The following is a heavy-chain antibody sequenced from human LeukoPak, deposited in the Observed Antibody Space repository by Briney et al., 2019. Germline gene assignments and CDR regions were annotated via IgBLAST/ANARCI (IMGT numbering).Heavy chain of an antibody. Sequence: SQTLSLTCAISGDSVSSYSGAWNWIRQSPSRGLEWLGRMFYRSKFYTDYAESVKSRITINADTSKNQFSLQLNSVTPEDTAVYYCVKGGYAAYYYMDVWGKGTTVTVSS. CDR3: VKGGYAAYYYMDV. J-gene: IGHJ6*03. CDR2: MFYRSKFYT. CDR1: GDSVSSYSGA. V-gene: IGHV6-1*01. D-gene: IGHD2-15*01.